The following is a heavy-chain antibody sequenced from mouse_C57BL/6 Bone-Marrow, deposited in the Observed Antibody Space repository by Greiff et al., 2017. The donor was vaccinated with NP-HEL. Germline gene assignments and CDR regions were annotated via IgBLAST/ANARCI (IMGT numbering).Heavy chain of an antibody. Sequence: EVKLQESGAELVKPGASVKLSCTASGFNITDYYMHWVKQRPEQGLEWIGRIDPEDGETKYAPKFQGKATITADTSSNTAYLQLSSLTSEYTAVYYCARDYGSFYYYAMDYWGQGTSVTVSS. D-gene: IGHD1-1*01. CDR3: ARDYGSFYYYAMDY. V-gene: IGHV14-2*01. CDR1: GFNITDYY. CDR2: IDPEDGET. J-gene: IGHJ4*01.